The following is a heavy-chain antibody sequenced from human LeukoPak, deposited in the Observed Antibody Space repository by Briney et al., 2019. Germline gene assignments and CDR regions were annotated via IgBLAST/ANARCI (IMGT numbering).Heavy chain of an antibody. CDR1: GFIFDDYA. D-gene: IGHD3-22*01. J-gene: IGHJ4*02. CDR3: AKPIYDSSGYTIVGFDY. CDR2: ISWNGGRT. Sequence: PGGSLRLSCAASGFIFDDYAMPWVRQAPGKGLEWVSGISWNGGRTAYADSVKGRLTISRDNAKNSLYLQMNSLRAEDTALYYCAKPIYDSSGYTIVGFDYWGQETLVTVSS. V-gene: IGHV3-9*01.